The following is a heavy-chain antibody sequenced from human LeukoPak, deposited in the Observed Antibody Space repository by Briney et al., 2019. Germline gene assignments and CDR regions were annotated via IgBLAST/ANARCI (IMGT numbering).Heavy chain of an antibody. CDR2: IYYSGST. J-gene: IGHJ4*02. CDR1: GGSISSSSYY. CDR3: ARHKGDSGSYSSLDY. D-gene: IGHD1-26*01. V-gene: IGHV4-39*01. Sequence: SETLSLTCTVSGGSISSSSYYWGWIRQPLGKGLEWIGSIYYSGSTYYNPSLKSRVTISVDTSKNQFSLKLSSVTAADTAVYYCARHKGDSGSYSSLDYWGQGTLVTVSS.